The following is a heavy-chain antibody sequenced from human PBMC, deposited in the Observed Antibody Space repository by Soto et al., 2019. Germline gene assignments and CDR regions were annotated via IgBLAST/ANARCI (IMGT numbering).Heavy chain of an antibody. CDR2: IVPIRRTA. CDR1: GGTFSSYR. CDR3: VRDSGAKLSSS. J-gene: IGHJ4*02. V-gene: IGHV1-69*13. Sequence: SVKVSCKASGGTFSSYRINWVRQAPGQGLEWVGGIVPIRRTADYAQTFQGRVSITADESARTSYMELRSLRSQDTAVYYCVRDSGAKLSSSWGKGTLVTVSS. D-gene: IGHD6-13*01.